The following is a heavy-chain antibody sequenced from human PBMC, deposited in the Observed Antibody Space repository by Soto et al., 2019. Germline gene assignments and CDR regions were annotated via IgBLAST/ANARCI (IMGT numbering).Heavy chain of an antibody. CDR2: VSGSGRDS. CDR1: GFTFSTYA. Sequence: EVQLLESGGGLVQPGGSLRLSCAASGFTFSTYAMSWLRQAPGKGLEWVSAVSGSGRDSYYADSVKGRFTISRDNSKNELHLQMNSLRAEDTAVYYCVKDATWIQQNFDSWGQGTLVFVSS. J-gene: IGHJ4*02. D-gene: IGHD5-18*01. CDR3: VKDATWIQQNFDS. V-gene: IGHV3-23*01.